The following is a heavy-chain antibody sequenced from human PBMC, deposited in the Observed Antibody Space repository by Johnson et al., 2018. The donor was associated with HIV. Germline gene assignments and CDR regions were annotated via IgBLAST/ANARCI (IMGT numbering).Heavy chain of an antibody. CDR2: ISYDGSNK. Sequence: QMLLVESGGGLVKPGGSLRLSCAASGFTFSDYYMGWIRQAPGKGLEWVAVISYDGSNKYYADSVKGRFTISRENSKNTLYLQMNSLRAEDTAVYYCAKVAAAMGTDAFYIWGQGTMVTVSS. CDR1: GFTFSDYY. V-gene: IGHV3-30*18. CDR3: AKVAAAMGTDAFYI. J-gene: IGHJ3*02. D-gene: IGHD5-18*01.